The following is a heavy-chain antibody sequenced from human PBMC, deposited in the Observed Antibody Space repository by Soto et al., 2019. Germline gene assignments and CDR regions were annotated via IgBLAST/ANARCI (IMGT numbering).Heavy chain of an antibody. CDR1: RLTFNIYD. CDR3: AIIHSGSYGFDV. V-gene: IGHV3-30*03. CDR2: ISYDGSNK. Sequence: LRLSCAASRLTFNIYDIYWVRQAPGKGLEWLALISYDGSNKYYADSVKGRFTISRDNSKNTLYLQMGRLRPDDTAVYHCAIIHSGSYGFDVWGQGTVVTVSS. J-gene: IGHJ3*01. D-gene: IGHD1-26*01.